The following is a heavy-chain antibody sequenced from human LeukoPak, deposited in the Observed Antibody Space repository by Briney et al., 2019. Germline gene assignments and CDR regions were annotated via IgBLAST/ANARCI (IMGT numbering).Heavy chain of an antibody. D-gene: IGHD3-16*01. V-gene: IGHV3-73*01. CDR2: IRSKANSYAT. Sequence: GGSLRLSCAASGFTFSGSAMHWVRQASGKGLKWVGRIRSKANSYATAYAASVKGRFTISRDDSKNTAYLQMNSLKTEDTAVYYCTRPMGASYWYFDLWGRGTLVTVSS. J-gene: IGHJ2*01. CDR3: TRPMGASYWYFDL. CDR1: GFTFSGSA.